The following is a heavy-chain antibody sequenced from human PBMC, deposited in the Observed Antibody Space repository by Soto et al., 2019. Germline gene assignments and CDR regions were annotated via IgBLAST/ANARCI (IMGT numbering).Heavy chain of an antibody. CDR2: IWYDGSSK. CDR1: GFTFSSYG. CDR3: ARDYKPTGGDYFDY. Sequence: HPGGSLRLSCAASGFTFSSYGMHWVRQAPGKGLEWVAVIWYDGSSKSHADSVKGRFTISRDNSKNTLYLQMNSLRAEDTAVYHCARDYKPTGGDYFDYWGQGTLVTVSS. D-gene: IGHD3-10*01. V-gene: IGHV3-33*01. J-gene: IGHJ4*02.